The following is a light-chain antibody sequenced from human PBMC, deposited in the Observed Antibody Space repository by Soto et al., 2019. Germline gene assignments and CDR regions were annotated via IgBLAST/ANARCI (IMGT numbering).Light chain of an antibody. V-gene: IGKV3-20*01. CDR3: QQTFHSPRT. J-gene: IGKJ2*01. CDR1: QSIISTF. Sequence: EIVLTQSPGTLSLSPGETASLSCWASQSIISTFLAWYQQRRGQPPRLLIYDSSRRASGIPARFTGSGSGTAFTLTISSVEPEDSAVYYCQQTFHSPRTFGQGTRLEI. CDR2: DSS.